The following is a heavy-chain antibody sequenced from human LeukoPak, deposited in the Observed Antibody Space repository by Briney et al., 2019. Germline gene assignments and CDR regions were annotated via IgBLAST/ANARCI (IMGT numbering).Heavy chain of an antibody. J-gene: IGHJ4*02. CDR1: GFTVSSYW. CDR2: INEDGSTI. CDR3: AREKAPGIEDY. D-gene: IGHD6-13*01. V-gene: IGHV3-74*01. Sequence: GGSLRLSCAASGFTVSSYWMHWVRQAPGKGLVRVSRINEDGSTINYADSVKGRFTISRDNAKNSLYLQMNSLRAEDTAVYYCAREKAPGIEDYWGQGTLVTVSS.